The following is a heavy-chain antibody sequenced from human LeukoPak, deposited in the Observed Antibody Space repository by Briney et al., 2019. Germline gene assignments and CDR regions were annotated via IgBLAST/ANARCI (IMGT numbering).Heavy chain of an antibody. D-gene: IGHD4-17*01. Sequence: GEPLKSSRKAFGSRLTGNWIGGFGQLHGKGLRGLGIIYPGDSDARYRPSFQGQVTISADKSISTAYPQWSSLKASDTAMYYCARLDYGDYEYYFDYWGQGKLVTVSS. V-gene: IGHV5-51*01. CDR1: GSRLTGNW. CDR3: ARLDYGDYEYYFDY. J-gene: IGHJ4*02. CDR2: IYPGDSDA.